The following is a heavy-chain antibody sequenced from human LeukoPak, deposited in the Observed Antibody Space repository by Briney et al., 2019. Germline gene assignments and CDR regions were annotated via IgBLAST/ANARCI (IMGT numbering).Heavy chain of an antibody. J-gene: IGHJ3*02. CDR3: ARALVEMATICAFDI. CDR2: IIPIFGIA. CDR1: GGTFSSYA. D-gene: IGHD5-24*01. V-gene: IGHV1-69*05. Sequence: GSSVKVSCKASGGTFSSYAISWVRQAPGQGLEWMGRIIPIFGIANYAQKFQGRVTITTDESTSTAYMELSSLRSEDTAVYYCARALVEMATICAFDIWGQGTMVTVSS.